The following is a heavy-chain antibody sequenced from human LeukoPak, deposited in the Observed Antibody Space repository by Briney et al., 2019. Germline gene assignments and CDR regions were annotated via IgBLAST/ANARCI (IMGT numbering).Heavy chain of an antibody. J-gene: IGHJ4*02. CDR3: ARDIGRTGPAAY. V-gene: IGHV3-21*01. Sequence: GGSLRLSCAASGFSFRSYSMNWVRQAPGKGLEWVSSISSGSSYRYYADSVRGRFTISRDNAKSSLYLQMNSLRAEDTAVYYCARDIGRTGPAAYWGQGTLVTVSS. CDR1: GFSFRSYS. D-gene: IGHD2-15*01. CDR2: ISSGSSYR.